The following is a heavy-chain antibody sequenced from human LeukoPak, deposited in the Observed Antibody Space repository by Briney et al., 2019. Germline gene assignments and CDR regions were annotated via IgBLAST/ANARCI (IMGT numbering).Heavy chain of an antibody. CDR1: GGSSSGYY. J-gene: IGHJ6*02. CDR3: ARHAYDFWSGYYTRHYYYGMDV. D-gene: IGHD3-3*01. V-gene: IGHV4-34*01. Sequence: PSETLSLTCAVYGGSSSGYYWSWIRQPPGKGLEWIGEINHSGSTNYNPSLKSRVTISVDTSKNQFSLKLSSVTAADTAVYYCARHAYDFWSGYYTRHYYYGMDVWGQGTTVTVSS. CDR2: INHSGST.